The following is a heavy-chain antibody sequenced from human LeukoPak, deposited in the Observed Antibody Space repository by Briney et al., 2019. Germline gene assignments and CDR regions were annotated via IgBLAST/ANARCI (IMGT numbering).Heavy chain of an antibody. CDR1: GFTFSSYG. CDR3: AKGGGYEAQYYYYYLDV. D-gene: IGHD5-12*01. V-gene: IGHV3-30*02. Sequence: GGSLRLSCAASGFTFSSYGMHWVRQAPGKGLEWVAFIRYDGSNKYYADSVKGRFTVSRDNSKNTLYLQMKSLRAEDTAVYYCAKGGGYEAQYYYYYLDVWGKGTTVTISS. CDR2: IRYDGSNK. J-gene: IGHJ6*03.